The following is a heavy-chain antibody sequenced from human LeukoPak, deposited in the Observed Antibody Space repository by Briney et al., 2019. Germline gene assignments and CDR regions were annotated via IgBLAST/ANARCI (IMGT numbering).Heavy chain of an antibody. Sequence: GRSLRLSCAASGFTFDDYAMHWVRQAPGKGLEWVSGISWNSGSIGYADSVKGRFTISRDNAKNSLYLQMNSLRAEDTALYYCAKVSATIAVAGNWGQGTLVTVSS. V-gene: IGHV3-9*01. CDR1: GFTFDDYA. CDR2: ISWNSGSI. J-gene: IGHJ4*02. CDR3: AKVSATIAVAGN. D-gene: IGHD6-19*01.